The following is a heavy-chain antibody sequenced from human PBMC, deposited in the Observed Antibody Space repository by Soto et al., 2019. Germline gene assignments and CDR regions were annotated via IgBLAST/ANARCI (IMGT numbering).Heavy chain of an antibody. J-gene: IGHJ4*02. CDR1: GYTFTSYG. CDR3: AREGGIVGATGDFDY. D-gene: IGHD1-26*01. V-gene: IGHV1-18*04. Sequence: QVQLVQSGAEVKKPGASVKVSCKASGYTFTSYGISWVRQAPGQGLEWMGWISAYNGNTNYAQKLQGRVTMTTDTSPSTADMEGRSLRSDGKGVYYCAREGGIVGATGDFDYWGQGTLVTVSS. CDR2: ISAYNGNT.